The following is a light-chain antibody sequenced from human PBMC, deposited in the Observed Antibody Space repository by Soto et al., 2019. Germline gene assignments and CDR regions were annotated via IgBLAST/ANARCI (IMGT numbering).Light chain of an antibody. Sequence: DIELTQSPSTLSASVGDRATITCRASQSISYWLAWYQQKPGQAPRLLIYTASNLNSGVPARFSGRGSGTEFTLTISSLQPDDFEHYDCQEDDDYSELTFGVETKVEIK. CDR2: TAS. J-gene: IGKJ4*01. V-gene: IGKV1-5*03. CDR1: QSISYW. CDR3: QEDDDYSELT.